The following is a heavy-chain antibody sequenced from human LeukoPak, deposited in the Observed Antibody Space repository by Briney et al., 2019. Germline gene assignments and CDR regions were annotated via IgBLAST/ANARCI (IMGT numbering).Heavy chain of an antibody. V-gene: IGHV4-59*12. CDR1: GGSISSYY. D-gene: IGHD3-22*01. J-gene: IGHJ3*02. CDR3: ASAEGYYYDSSGYYI. Sequence: SETLSLTCTVSGGSISSYYWSWIRQPPGKGLERIGYIYYSGSTNYNPSLRSRVTISLDTSRNQFSLKLNSVTAADTAVYYCASAEGYYYDSSGYYIWGQGTMVTVSS. CDR2: IYYSGST.